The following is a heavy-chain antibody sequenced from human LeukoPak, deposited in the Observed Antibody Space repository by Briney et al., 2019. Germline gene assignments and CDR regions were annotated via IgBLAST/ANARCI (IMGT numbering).Heavy chain of an antibody. J-gene: IGHJ3*02. CDR2: IYYSGST. D-gene: IGHD6-13*01. CDR3: ARNIAAAFHAFDI. V-gene: IGHV4-38-2*01. CDR1: GFTFSDYY. Sequence: GSLRLSCAASGFTFSDYYMSWIRQPPGKGLEWIGSIYYSGSTYYNPSLKSRVTISVDTSKNQFSLKLSSVTAADTAVYYCARNIAAAFHAFDIWGQGTMVTVSS.